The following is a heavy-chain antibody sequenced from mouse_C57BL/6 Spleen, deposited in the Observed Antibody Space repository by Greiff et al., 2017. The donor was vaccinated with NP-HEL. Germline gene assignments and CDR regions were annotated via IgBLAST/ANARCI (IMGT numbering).Heavy chain of an antibody. D-gene: IGHD2-4*01. V-gene: IGHV5-9-1*02. Sequence: EVQRVESGEGLVKPGGSLKLSCAASGFTFSSYAMSWVRQTPEKRLEWVAYISSGGDYIYYADTVKGRFTISRDNARNTLYLQMSSLKSEDTAMYYCTRDALYDYDPGWFAYWGQGTLVTVSA. J-gene: IGHJ3*01. CDR3: TRDALYDYDPGWFAY. CDR2: ISSGGDYI. CDR1: GFTFSSYA.